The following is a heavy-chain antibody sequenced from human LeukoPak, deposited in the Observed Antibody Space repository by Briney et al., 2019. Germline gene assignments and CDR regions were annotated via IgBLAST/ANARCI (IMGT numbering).Heavy chain of an antibody. D-gene: IGHD3-16*02. J-gene: IGHJ4*02. Sequence: SETLSLTCTVSGGSISSYYWSWVRQPAGKGLEWIGRIYASGNTNYNPSLKGRVTMTVDTPKNQFSLNLSSVTAADTAVYYCARANSYDYVWGSYPPYYFDYWGQGTLVTVSS. CDR3: ARANSYDYVWGSYPPYYFDY. CDR1: GGSISSYY. V-gene: IGHV4-4*07. CDR2: IYASGNT.